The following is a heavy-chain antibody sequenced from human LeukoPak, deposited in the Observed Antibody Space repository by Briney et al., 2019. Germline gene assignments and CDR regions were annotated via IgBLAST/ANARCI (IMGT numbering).Heavy chain of an antibody. CDR2: ISGSGNIT. CDR3: AREDSDYSNYDF. J-gene: IGHJ4*02. CDR1: GFRLSSYE. Sequence: PGRTLRLSRAASGFRLSSYEMTWARQAPGPGLEWVPYISGSGNITYYAVSVQGRFTVSRDNAKNSLYLQMNDLRAEDTAVYYCAREDSDYSNYDFWGQGTLVTVSS. D-gene: IGHD4-11*01. V-gene: IGHV3-48*03.